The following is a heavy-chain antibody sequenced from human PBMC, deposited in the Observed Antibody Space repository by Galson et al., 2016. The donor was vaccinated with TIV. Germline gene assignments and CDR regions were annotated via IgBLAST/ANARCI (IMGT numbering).Heavy chain of an antibody. CDR3: AKYVITIPVAGFDY. Sequence: SLRLSCAASGFAFSTYAMSWVRQPPGKGLEWVSTIGPGNDVHYADSVSGRFTISRDSSKSTLFLQMNSLRAEDTAVYYCAKYVITIPVAGFDYWGQGALVTVSS. J-gene: IGHJ4*02. D-gene: IGHD6-13*01. CDR1: GFAFSTYA. CDR2: IGPGNDV. V-gene: IGHV3-23*01.